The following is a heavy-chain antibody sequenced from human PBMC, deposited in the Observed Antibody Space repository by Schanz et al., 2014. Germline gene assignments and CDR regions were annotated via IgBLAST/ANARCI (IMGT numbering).Heavy chain of an antibody. CDR1: GFNFSDYA. CDR2: ISGSSRTI. Sequence: EVHLLESGGGLVPPGGSLRLSCAASGFNFSDYAMNWVRQAPGKGLEWVSYISGSSRTIYYADSMKGRFTVSRDNAENALYLQMNSLRAEDTGLYFCARGGSGSHYRLDYWGQGTLVTVSS. V-gene: IGHV3-48*01. CDR3: ARGGSGSHYRLDY. J-gene: IGHJ4*02. D-gene: IGHD1-26*01.